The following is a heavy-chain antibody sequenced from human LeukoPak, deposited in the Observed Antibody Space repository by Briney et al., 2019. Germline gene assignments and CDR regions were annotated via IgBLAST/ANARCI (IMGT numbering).Heavy chain of an antibody. Sequence: GGSLRLSCAASGFTFSSYEMNWVRQAPGKGLEWVSYISSSGSTIYYADSVKGRFTISRDNAKNSLYLQMNSLRAEDTAVYYCARYCSGGSCYMGLIWGQGTLVTVSS. D-gene: IGHD2-15*01. CDR2: ISSSGSTI. V-gene: IGHV3-48*03. CDR1: GFTFSSYE. J-gene: IGHJ4*02. CDR3: ARYCSGGSCYMGLI.